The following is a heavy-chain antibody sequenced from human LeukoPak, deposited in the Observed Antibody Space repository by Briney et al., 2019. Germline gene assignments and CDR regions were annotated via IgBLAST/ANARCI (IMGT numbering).Heavy chain of an antibody. D-gene: IGHD4-17*01. J-gene: IGHJ4*02. V-gene: IGHV1-46*01. Sequence: ASVKVSCKASGYTFTSYYMHWVRQAPGQGLEWMGIINPSGGSTSYAQKFQGRVTITADKSTSTAYMELSSLRSEDTAVYYCARADDYGGLGFDYWGQGTLVTVSS. CDR3: ARADDYGGLGFDY. CDR2: INPSGGST. CDR1: GYTFTSYY.